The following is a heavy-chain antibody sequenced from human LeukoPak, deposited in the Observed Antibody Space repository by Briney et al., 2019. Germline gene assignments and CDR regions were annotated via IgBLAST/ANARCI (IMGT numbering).Heavy chain of an antibody. Sequence: GGSLRLSCAASGFTVSDNYMGWVRQAPGKGLEWVSFIYSGGGTSYADSVKGRFTISRDNSKNTLYLQMNSLRAGDTALYYCAKGGGYSYGYYYWGQGTLVTVSS. CDR1: GFTVSDNY. V-gene: IGHV3-66*01. CDR2: IYSGGGT. J-gene: IGHJ4*02. CDR3: AKGGGYSYGYYY. D-gene: IGHD5-18*01.